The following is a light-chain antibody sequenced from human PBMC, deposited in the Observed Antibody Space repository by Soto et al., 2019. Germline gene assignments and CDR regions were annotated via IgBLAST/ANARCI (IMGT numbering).Light chain of an antibody. J-gene: IGKJ5*01. CDR3: QQYGRSPPIT. CDR1: QRVDDSH. CDR2: DAS. V-gene: IGKV3-20*01. Sequence: EIVMTQSPGTTSLCPGQKHTLPCTRSQRVDDSHLVWYQLRPRQAPRLLIYDASSRATGIPDSFSGSGSGTDFTLTISRLEPEDYAVYYCQQYGRSPPITFGQGTRLEIK.